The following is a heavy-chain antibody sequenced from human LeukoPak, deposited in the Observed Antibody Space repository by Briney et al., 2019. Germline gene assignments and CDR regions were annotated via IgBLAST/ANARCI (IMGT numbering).Heavy chain of an antibody. CDR2: FDPEDGET. J-gene: IGHJ4*02. CDR1: GYTLTELS. D-gene: IGHD3-10*01. Sequence: ASVKVSCKVSGYTLTELSMHWVRQAPGKGLEWMGGFDPEDGETIYAQKFQGRVTMTRDTSTSTVYMELSSLRSEDTAVYYCARSATLSGMVRGVIFEGDPFDYWGQGTLVTVSS. V-gene: IGHV1-24*01. CDR3: ARSATLSGMVRGVIFEGDPFDY.